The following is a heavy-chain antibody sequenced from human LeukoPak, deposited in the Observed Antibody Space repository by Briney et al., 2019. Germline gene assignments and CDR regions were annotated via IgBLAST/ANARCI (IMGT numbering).Heavy chain of an antibody. J-gene: IGHJ4*02. Sequence: VASVKVSCKASGYTFTSYGISWVRQAPGQGLEWMGWISAYNGNTNYAQKLQGRVTMTTDTSTSTAYMELRSLRSDDTAVYYCARVARYSGSYYFDYWGQGTLVTVSS. V-gene: IGHV1-18*01. CDR1: GYTFTSYG. D-gene: IGHD1-26*01. CDR2: ISAYNGNT. CDR3: ARVARYSGSYYFDY.